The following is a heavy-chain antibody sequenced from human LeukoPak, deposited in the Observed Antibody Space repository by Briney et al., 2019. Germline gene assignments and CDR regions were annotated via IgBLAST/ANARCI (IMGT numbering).Heavy chain of an antibody. CDR3: ARAAGSIVGATTGGVFDY. CDR2: IYCSGST. Sequence: PSETLSLTCTVSGGSISSYYWSWIRQPPGKGLEWIGYIYCSGSTNYNPSLKSRVTISVDTSKNQFSLKLSSVTAADTAVYYCARAAGSIVGATTGGVFDYWGQGTLVTVSS. J-gene: IGHJ4*02. CDR1: GGSISSYY. V-gene: IGHV4-59*01. D-gene: IGHD1-26*01.